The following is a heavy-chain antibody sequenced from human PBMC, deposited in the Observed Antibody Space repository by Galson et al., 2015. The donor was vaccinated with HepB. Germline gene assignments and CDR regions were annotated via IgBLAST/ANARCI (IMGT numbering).Heavy chain of an antibody. CDR3: ARTSYGDYDWCAFDI. CDR1: GFTFSSYS. D-gene: IGHD4-17*01. V-gene: IGHV3-21*01. CDR2: ISSSSSYI. Sequence: SLRLSCAASGFTFSSYSMNWVRQAPGKGLEWVSSISSSSSYIYYADSVKGRFTISRDNAKNSLYLQMNSLRAEDTAVYYCARTSYGDYDWCAFDIWGQGTMVTVSS. J-gene: IGHJ3*02.